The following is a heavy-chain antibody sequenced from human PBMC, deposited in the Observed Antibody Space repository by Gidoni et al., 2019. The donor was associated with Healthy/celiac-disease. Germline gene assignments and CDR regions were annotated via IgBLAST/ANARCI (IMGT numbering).Heavy chain of an antibody. CDR2: IYPGDFNT. J-gene: IGHJ4*02. D-gene: IGHD3-10*01. CDR3: ARPYYYGSGSYGY. Sequence: EVQPVQSGAEVKKPGESLKISCKGSGYSFPSYWLGWVRPMPGKGLEWMGVIYPGDFNTRYSPSLQGQVTISADKSISTAYLQWSSLRASDTAMYYCARPYYYGSGSYGYWGQGTLVTVSS. CDR1: GYSFPSYW. V-gene: IGHV5-51*01.